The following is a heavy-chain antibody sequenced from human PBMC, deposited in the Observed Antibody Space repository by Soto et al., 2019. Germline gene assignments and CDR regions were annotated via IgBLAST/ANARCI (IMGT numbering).Heavy chain of an antibody. Sequence: GGSLRLSCAASGFTFSDYYMSWIRQAPGKGLEWVSYISSSGSTIYYADSVKGRFTISRDNAKNSLYLQMNSLRAEDTAVYYCARGYLPKPPLWFDPWGQGTLVTVSS. CDR1: GFTFSDYY. CDR2: ISSSGSTI. CDR3: ARGYLPKPPLWFDP. D-gene: IGHD3-16*02. J-gene: IGHJ5*02. V-gene: IGHV3-11*01.